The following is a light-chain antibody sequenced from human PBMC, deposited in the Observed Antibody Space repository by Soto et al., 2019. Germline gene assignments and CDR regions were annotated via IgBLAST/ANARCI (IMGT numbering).Light chain of an antibody. CDR3: QVWDSSSDHVV. V-gene: IGLV3-21*02. Sequence: SSALTKPPSVAVAPGRTARITCGGNNIGSKSVHWYQQKPGQAPVLVVYDDSDRPSGIPERFSGSNSGNTATLTISRVEAGDEADYYCQVWDSSSDHVVFGGGTKVTVL. CDR2: DDS. J-gene: IGLJ2*01. CDR1: NIGSKS.